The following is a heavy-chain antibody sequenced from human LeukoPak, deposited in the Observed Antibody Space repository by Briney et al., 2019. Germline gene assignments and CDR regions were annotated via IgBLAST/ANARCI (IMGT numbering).Heavy chain of an antibody. V-gene: IGHV1-69*13. CDR2: IIPIFGTA. CDR3: ARDRGRIAAAGTILWFDP. J-gene: IGHJ5*02. Sequence: SVKVSCKASGGTFSSYAISWVRQAPGQGLGWMGGIIPIFGTANYAQKFQGRVTITADESTSTAYMELSSLRSEDTAVYYCARDRGRIAAAGTILWFDPWGQGTLVTVSS. D-gene: IGHD6-13*01. CDR1: GGTFSSYA.